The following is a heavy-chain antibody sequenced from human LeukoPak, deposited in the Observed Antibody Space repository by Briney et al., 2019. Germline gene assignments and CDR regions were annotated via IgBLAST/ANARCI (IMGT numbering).Heavy chain of an antibody. CDR1: GGSISGYY. CDR3: ARQGSGGRAFDI. Sequence: KPSGTLSLTCIVSGGSISGYYWSWIRQPPGKGLEWIGYIFSSGSTNSNPSLKSRVTISVDTSKTQFSLKMTSVTAADTAVYYCARQGSGGRAFDIWGQGTMVTVSS. V-gene: IGHV4-59*08. J-gene: IGHJ3*02. D-gene: IGHD1-26*01. CDR2: IFSSGST.